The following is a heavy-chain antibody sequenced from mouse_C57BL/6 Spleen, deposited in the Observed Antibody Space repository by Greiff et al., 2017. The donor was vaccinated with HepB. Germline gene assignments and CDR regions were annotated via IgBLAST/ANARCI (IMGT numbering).Heavy chain of an antibody. CDR1: GYTFTDYE. CDR3: TTGFAY. CDR2: IDPETGGT. Sequence: QVQLQHSGAELVRPGASVTLSCKASGYTFTDYEMHWVKQTPVHGLEWIGAIDPETGGTAYNQKFKGKAILTADKSSSTAYMELRSLTSEDSAVYYCTTGFAYWGQGTLVTVSA. V-gene: IGHV1-15*01. J-gene: IGHJ3*01.